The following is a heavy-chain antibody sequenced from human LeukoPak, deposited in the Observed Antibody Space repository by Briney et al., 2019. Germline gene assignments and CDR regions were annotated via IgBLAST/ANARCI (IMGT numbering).Heavy chain of an antibody. D-gene: IGHD2/OR15-2a*01. CDR3: ARHPSGNSNSWSDY. J-gene: IGHJ4*02. CDR2: IYPGDSDT. V-gene: IGHV5-51*01. Sequence: GESLKISCKGSGYAFTNYWIAWVRQMPGKGLEWMGIIYPGDSDTRYSPSFHGQVTLSVDKSISTTYLQWSSLKASDAAMYYCARHPSGNSNSWSDYWGQGTLVTVSS. CDR1: GYAFTNYW.